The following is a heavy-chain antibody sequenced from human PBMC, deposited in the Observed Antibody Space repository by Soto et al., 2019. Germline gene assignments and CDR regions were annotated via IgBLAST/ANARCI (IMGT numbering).Heavy chain of an antibody. V-gene: IGHV5-51*01. J-gene: IGHJ3*02. D-gene: IGHD1-7*01. CDR2: IYPGDSDT. CDR1: GYSFTSYW. CDR3: ARHLGITGTTGEDDAFDI. Sequence: PGESMKVSCKGAGYSFTSYWIGWVRQMTGKGLEWMGIIYPGDSDTRYSPSFQGQVTISADKSISTAYLQWSSLKASDTAMYYCARHLGITGTTGEDDAFDIWGQGTMVTVSS.